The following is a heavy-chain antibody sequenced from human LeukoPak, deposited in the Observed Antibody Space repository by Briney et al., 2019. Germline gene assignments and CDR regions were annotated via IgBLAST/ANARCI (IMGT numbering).Heavy chain of an antibody. J-gene: IGHJ4*02. D-gene: IGHD2-15*01. V-gene: IGHV1-2*02. CDR2: INPNRGGT. CDR3: ARGGYCSAGSFNSFDY. Sequence: ASVKVSCKASGYTFTGYYMHWVRQAPGQGLEWMGWINPNRGGTNYAQKFQGRVTMTRDTSISTAYMELSSLRSDDTAVYYCARGGYCSAGSFNSFDYWGQGTLVIVSS. CDR1: GYTFTGYY.